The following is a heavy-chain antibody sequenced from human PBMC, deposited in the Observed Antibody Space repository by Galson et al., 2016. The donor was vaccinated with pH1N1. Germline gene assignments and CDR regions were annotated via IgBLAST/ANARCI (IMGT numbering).Heavy chain of an antibody. D-gene: IGHD4-17*01. CDR3: VGDNTMTTPLVLFDV. Sequence: SLRLSCAASGFTFNYYTINWVRQVPGKGLEWVSSITGSGQYISYADSVKGRFTISRDNAKNSVFLQMSSLRAEDTAVYYCVGDNTMTTPLVLFDVWGQGTLVTVSS. CDR1: GFTFNYYT. J-gene: IGHJ4*02. CDR2: ITGSGQYI. V-gene: IGHV3-21*01.